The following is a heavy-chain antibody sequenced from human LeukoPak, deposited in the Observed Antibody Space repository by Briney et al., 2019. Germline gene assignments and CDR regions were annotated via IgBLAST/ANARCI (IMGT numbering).Heavy chain of an antibody. Sequence: PGGSLRLSCAASGFTFSSYSMNWVRQAPGKGLEWVSSISSSSSYIYYADSVKGRFTISRDNAKNSLYLQMNSLRAEDTAVYYCARGTYCGGDCYSPLDYWGQGTLVTVSS. CDR2: ISSSSSYI. CDR3: ARGTYCGGDCYSPLDY. CDR1: GFTFSSYS. D-gene: IGHD2-21*02. V-gene: IGHV3-21*01. J-gene: IGHJ4*02.